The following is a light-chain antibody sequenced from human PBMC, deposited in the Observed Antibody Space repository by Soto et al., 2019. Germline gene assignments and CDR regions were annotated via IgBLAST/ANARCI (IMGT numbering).Light chain of an antibody. V-gene: IGLV1-44*01. Sequence: QSVLTQPPSASGTPGQRVTISCSGSSSNIGRNPVYWYQQVPGTAPKLLFYTNDQRPSGVPDRFSGSKSGTSASLAISGLLSEDEADYYCATWDDSLNVVFGGGTKLTVL. J-gene: IGLJ2*01. CDR2: TND. CDR3: ATWDDSLNVV. CDR1: SSNIGRNP.